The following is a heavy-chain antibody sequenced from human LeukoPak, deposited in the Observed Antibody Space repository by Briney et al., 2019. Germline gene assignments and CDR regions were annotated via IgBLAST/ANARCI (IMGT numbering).Heavy chain of an antibody. CDR3: ARRPYHFDTIGPI. Sequence: SESLSLTCTVSGDSITNSNSYWVWIRQAPGKGLEWIGSVYYSGVTQYNPSLKSRVTVSAETSKSQFSLRVYSVTAADTAVYFCARRPYHFDTIGPIWGRGTMVTVSP. V-gene: IGHV4-39*07. CDR1: GDSITNSNSY. CDR2: VYYSGVT. D-gene: IGHD3-22*01. J-gene: IGHJ3*02.